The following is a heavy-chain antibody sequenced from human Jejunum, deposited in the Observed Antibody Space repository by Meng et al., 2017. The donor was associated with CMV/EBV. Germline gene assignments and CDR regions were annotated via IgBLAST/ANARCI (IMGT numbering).Heavy chain of an antibody. CDR2: IYDSGTT. Sequence: EVQLVSSGGGLVQLWGXXXFSCAASGFTVSSSYMSCVRQAPGKGLEWVSLIYDSGTTYSEDSVKGRFTISRDSSKNTLFLQMDSLRVEDTAIYYCARWPSGWQFYFDSWGQGALVTVSS. D-gene: IGHD6-19*01. V-gene: IGHV3-66*01. CDR1: GFTVSSSY. J-gene: IGHJ4*02. CDR3: ARWPSGWQFYFDS.